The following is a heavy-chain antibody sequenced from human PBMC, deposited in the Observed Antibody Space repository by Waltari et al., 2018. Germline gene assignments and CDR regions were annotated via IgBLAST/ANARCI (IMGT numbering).Heavy chain of an antibody. V-gene: IGHV3-21*01. J-gene: IGHJ3*02. CDR3: ARHLRYSGSYYHAFDI. CDR1: GFTFSSYS. Sequence: EVQLVESGGGLVKPGGSLRLSCAASGFTFSSYSMNWVRQAPGKGLEGVSSISSSSSYIYYADSVKGRFTISRDNAKNSLYLQMNSLRAEDTAVYYCARHLRYSGSYYHAFDIWGQGTMVTVSS. CDR2: ISSSSSYI. D-gene: IGHD1-26*01.